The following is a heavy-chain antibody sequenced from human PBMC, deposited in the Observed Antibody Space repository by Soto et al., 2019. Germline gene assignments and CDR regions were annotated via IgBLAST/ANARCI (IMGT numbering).Heavy chain of an antibody. CDR1: GFTFSTYS. CDR3: ASTIYYYGMDV. J-gene: IGHJ6*02. CDR2: ISSSSSSTI. V-gene: IGHV3-48*02. Sequence: HPGGSLRLSCAASGFTFSTYSMNWVRQAPGKGLEWVSYISSSSSSTIYYADSVKGRFTISRDNAKNSLYLQMNSLRDEDTAVYYCASTIYYYGMDVWGQGTTVTVSS.